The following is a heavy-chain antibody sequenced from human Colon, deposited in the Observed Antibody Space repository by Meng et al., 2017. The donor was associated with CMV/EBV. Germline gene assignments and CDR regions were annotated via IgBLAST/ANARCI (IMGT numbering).Heavy chain of an antibody. CDR3: ARIAAGDFWSVYYPFDY. J-gene: IGHJ4*02. V-gene: IGHV3-23*03. CDR1: GFTFSRCP. D-gene: IGHD3-3*01. CDR2: VYSDDSST. Sequence: GGSLRLSCAASGFTFSRCPMSWVRQGPGKGLEWVSLVYSDDSSTYYSDSVKGRFTISRDYSKNTLYLQMNSLRAEDTAVYYCARIAAGDFWSVYYPFDYWGQGTLVTVSS.